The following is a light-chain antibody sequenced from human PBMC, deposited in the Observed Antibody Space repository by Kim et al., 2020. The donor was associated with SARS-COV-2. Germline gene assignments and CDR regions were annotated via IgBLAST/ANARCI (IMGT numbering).Light chain of an antibody. CDR2: DVS. V-gene: IGLV2-14*01. J-gene: IGLJ2*01. Sequence: QSALTQPASVSGSPGQSITSYCTGTSSDVGGYNYVSWYQQHPGKAPKLMIYDVSKRPSGVSNRFSGSKSGNTASLTISGLQAEDEADYYCSSYTSSSTVVFGGGTQLTVL. CDR1: SSDVGGYNY. CDR3: SSYTSSSTVV.